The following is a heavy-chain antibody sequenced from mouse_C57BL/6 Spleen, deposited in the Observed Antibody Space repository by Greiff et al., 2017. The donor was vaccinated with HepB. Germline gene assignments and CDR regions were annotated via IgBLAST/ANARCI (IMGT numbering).Heavy chain of an antibody. J-gene: IGHJ4*01. CDR2: IDPENGDT. D-gene: IGHD1-1*01. Sequence: EVQLQQSGAELVRPGASVKLSCTASGFNIKDDYMHWVKQRPEQGREWIGWIDPENGDTEYASKFQGKATITADTSSNTAYLQLSSLTSEDTAVYYCTVYGRGAMDYWGQGTSVTVSS. CDR3: TVYGRGAMDY. V-gene: IGHV14-4*01. CDR1: GFNIKDDY.